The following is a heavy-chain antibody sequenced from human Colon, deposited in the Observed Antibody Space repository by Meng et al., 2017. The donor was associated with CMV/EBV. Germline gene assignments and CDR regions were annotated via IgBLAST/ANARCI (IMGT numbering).Heavy chain of an antibody. J-gene: IGHJ4*02. D-gene: IGHD5-12*01. CDR2: IYDRGRP. CDR3: ARDSRGFLDY. V-gene: IGHV4-59*01. Sequence: SETLSLTCTVSGDSMTLYYWTWIRQSPGKGLEFIGNIYDRGRPSYESSLKSRVTTAQDTSKTQFSLKLKSVTAADTAIYYCARDSRGFLDYWGQGILVTVSS. CDR1: GDSMTLYY.